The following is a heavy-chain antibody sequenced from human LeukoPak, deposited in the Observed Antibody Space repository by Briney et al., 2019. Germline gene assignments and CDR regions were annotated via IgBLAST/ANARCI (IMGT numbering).Heavy chain of an antibody. Sequence: KPSETLSLTCTVSGVSISSYYWSWIRQPPGKGLEWIGCIYYSGSTNYNPSLKSRVTISVDTSKNQFSLKLSSVTAADTAVYYCARGRLLWFGESVFDPWGQGTLVTVSS. V-gene: IGHV4-59*12. CDR3: ARGRLLWFGESVFDP. CDR1: GVSISSYY. J-gene: IGHJ5*02. D-gene: IGHD3-10*01. CDR2: IYYSGST.